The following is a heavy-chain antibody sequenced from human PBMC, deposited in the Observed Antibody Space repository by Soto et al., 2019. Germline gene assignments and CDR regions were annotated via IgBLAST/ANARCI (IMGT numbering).Heavy chain of an antibody. J-gene: IGHJ6*02. CDR3: AGRWHSSGWYGFLAELYYYYYGMDV. D-gene: IGHD6-19*01. Sequence: QVQLVQSGAEVKKPGSSVKVSCKASGGTFSSYAISWVRQAPGQGLEWRGGIIPIFGTANYAQKFQGRVTITADESTSTAYMELSSLRSEDTAVYYSAGRWHSSGWYGFLAELYYYYYGMDVWGQGTTVTVSS. V-gene: IGHV1-69*12. CDR2: IIPIFGTA. CDR1: GGTFSSYA.